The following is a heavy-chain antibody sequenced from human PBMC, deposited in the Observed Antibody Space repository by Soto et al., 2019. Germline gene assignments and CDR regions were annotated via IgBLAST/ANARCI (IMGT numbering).Heavy chain of an antibody. CDR3: ATTIKLSYYYYGMDV. J-gene: IGHJ6*02. CDR2: IYPGDSDT. V-gene: IGHV5-51*01. CDR1: GYSFTSYW. D-gene: IGHD3-16*01. Sequence: PGESLKISCKGSGYSFTSYWIGWVRQMPGKGLEWMGIIYPGDSDTRYSPSFQGQVTISADKSISTAYLQWSSLKASDTAMYYCATTIKLSYYYYGMDVWGQGTTVTVSS.